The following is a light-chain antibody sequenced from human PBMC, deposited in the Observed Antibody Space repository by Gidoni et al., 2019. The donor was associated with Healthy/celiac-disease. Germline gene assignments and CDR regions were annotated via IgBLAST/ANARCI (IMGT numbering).Light chain of an antibody. CDR2: DAS. Sequence: IVLTQSPATLSLSPGERATLSCRASQSVSSYLAWYQQKPGHAPRLLIYDASNRATGIPARFSGSGSGTDFTLTISSLEPEDVAVYYCQQRSNWLTFGGGTKVEIK. J-gene: IGKJ4*01. CDR1: QSVSSY. V-gene: IGKV3-11*01. CDR3: QQRSNWLT.